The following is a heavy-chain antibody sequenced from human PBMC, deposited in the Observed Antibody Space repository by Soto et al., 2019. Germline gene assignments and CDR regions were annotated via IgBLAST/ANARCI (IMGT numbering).Heavy chain of an antibody. CDR2: ISAYNGNT. Sequence: ASVKVSCKASGYTFTSYGISWVRQAPGQGLEWMGWISAYNGNTNYAQKLQGRVTMTTDTSTSTACMELRSLRSDDTAVYYCARDSKKIRYCSSTSCSNPYYYYGMDVWGQGTTVTVSS. J-gene: IGHJ6*02. D-gene: IGHD2-2*01. CDR3: ARDSKKIRYCSSTSCSNPYYYYGMDV. CDR1: GYTFTSYG. V-gene: IGHV1-18*04.